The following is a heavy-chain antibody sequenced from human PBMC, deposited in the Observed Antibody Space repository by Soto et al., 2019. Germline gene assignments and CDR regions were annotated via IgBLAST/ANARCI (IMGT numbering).Heavy chain of an antibody. CDR2: FDPIDGET. CDR3: ATLYSGSHFDY. V-gene: IGHV1-24*01. CDR1: GGTFSSYT. Sequence: ASVKVSCKASGGTFSSYTISWVRQAPGIGLEWMGGFDPIDGETIYAQKFQGRVTMTEDTTRDTAYMELSSLRSEDTAVYYCATLYSGSHFDYWGQGTLVTVSS. J-gene: IGHJ4*02. D-gene: IGHD1-26*01.